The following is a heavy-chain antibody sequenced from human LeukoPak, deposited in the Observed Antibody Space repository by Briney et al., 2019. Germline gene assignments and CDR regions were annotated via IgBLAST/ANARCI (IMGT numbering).Heavy chain of an antibody. CDR2: IIPTFGTA. D-gene: IGHD4-17*01. CDR3: ARDLYKAAVTTWGYYYYYGMDV. V-gene: IGHV1-69*13. CDR1: GGTFSSYA. J-gene: IGHJ6*02. Sequence: ASVEVSCKASGGTFSSYAISWVRQAPGQGLEWMGGIIPTFGTANYAQKFQGRVTITADESTSTAYMELSSLRSEDTAVYYCARDLYKAAVTTWGYYYYYGMDVWGQGTTVTVSS.